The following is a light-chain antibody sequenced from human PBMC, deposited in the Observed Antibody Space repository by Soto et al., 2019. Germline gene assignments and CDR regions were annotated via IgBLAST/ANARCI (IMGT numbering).Light chain of an antibody. CDR2: DVS. V-gene: IGLV2-14*01. J-gene: IGLJ1*01. Sequence: QSVLTQPASVSGSPGLSIAISCTGTSIDVGGYNSVSWYQQQPGKVPKLMIFDVSNRPSGVSNRFSGSKSGNTASLTISGLQAEDEGDYYCSSYTTGGSYVFGTGTKLTVL. CDR1: SIDVGGYNS. CDR3: SSYTTGGSYV.